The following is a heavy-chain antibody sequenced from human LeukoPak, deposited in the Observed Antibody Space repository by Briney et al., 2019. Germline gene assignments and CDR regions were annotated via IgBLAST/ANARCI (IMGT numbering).Heavy chain of an antibody. CDR3: ARDPNHLVAATALDY. CDR1: GFTFTTYA. J-gene: IGHJ4*02. Sequence: GGSLRLSCAASGFTFTTYAMNWVRQAPGKGLEWVAVISYDGSNKYYADSVKGRFTISRDNFKNTLYLQMNSLRTEDTAVYYCARDPNHLVAATALDYWGQGTLVTVSS. V-gene: IGHV3-30-3*01. D-gene: IGHD2-2*01. CDR2: ISYDGSNK.